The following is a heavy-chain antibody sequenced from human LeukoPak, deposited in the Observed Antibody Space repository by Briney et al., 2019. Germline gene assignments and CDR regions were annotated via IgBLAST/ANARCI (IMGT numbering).Heavy chain of an antibody. D-gene: IGHD3-22*01. V-gene: IGHV3-23*01. Sequence: GGSLRLSCAASGFTFSSYAMSWVRQAPGKGLEWVSAISGSGGSTYYADSVKGRFTISRDNSRNTLYLQMNCLRAEDTAVYYCAKFRGYYDSSGVRTDYWGQGTLVTVSS. CDR1: GFTFSSYA. CDR3: AKFRGYYDSSGVRTDY. J-gene: IGHJ4*02. CDR2: ISGSGGST.